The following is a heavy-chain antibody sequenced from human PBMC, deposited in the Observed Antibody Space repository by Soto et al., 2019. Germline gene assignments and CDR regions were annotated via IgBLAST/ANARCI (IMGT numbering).Heavy chain of an antibody. D-gene: IGHD3-10*01. J-gene: IGHJ6*02. CDR1: GGSISSSY. Sequence: SETLSLTCSVSGGSISSSYWSWIRQPPGKGLEWIGYISYSGSTTYNPSLKSRITLSVDTSKNQFSLRVSSVPAADTAVYYCARGQISMEYYYHCSMDVPCPAPTLT. V-gene: IGHV4-59*01. CDR3: ARGQISMEYYYHCSMDV. CDR2: ISYSGST.